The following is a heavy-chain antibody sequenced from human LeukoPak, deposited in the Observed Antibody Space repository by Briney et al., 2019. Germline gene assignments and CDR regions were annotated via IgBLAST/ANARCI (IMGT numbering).Heavy chain of an antibody. CDR3: ARDGGDYYYYGMDV. D-gene: IGHD4-17*01. V-gene: IGHV3-7*03. J-gene: IGHJ6*02. CDR1: GFTFGDYW. Sequence: GGSLRLSCAASGFTFGDYWMSWVRQAPGKGLEWVANIRQDGGEKYYVDSVKGRFTISRDNAKNSLYLQMNSLRVEDTAVYYCARDGGDYYYYGMDVWGQGTTVTVSS. CDR2: IRQDGGEK.